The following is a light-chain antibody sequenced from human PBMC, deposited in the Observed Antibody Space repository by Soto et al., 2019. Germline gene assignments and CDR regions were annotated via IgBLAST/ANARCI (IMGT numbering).Light chain of an antibody. CDR2: DAS. Sequence: EIVMTQSPATLSVSPGERATLSCRASQSVSRNLAWYQQKPGQAPRLLIYDASTRATGTPARFSGSGSGTKFTLSISSLQSEDFAVYYCQQYGSSLWTFGQGTKVDIK. V-gene: IGKV3D-15*01. CDR3: QQYGSSLWT. J-gene: IGKJ1*01. CDR1: QSVSRN.